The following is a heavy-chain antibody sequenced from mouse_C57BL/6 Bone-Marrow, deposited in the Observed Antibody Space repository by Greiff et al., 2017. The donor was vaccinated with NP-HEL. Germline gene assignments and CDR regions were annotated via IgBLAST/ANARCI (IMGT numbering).Heavy chain of an antibody. CDR2: INSDGGST. CDR1: EYEFPSPD. V-gene: IGHV5-2*01. J-gene: IGHJ3*01. Sequence: EVKLMESGGGLVQPGESLKLSCESNEYEFPSPDMSWVRKTPEKRLELVAAINSDGGSTYYPATNERRFIISRDNTKKTLYLQMSSLRSEDTALYYCSRHGDGPWFAYWGQGTLVTVSA. CDR3: SRHGDGPWFAY. D-gene: IGHD2-3*01.